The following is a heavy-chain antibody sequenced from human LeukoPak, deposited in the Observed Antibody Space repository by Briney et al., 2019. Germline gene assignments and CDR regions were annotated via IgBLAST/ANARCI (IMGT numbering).Heavy chain of an antibody. Sequence: GGSLRLSCAASGFTFSSYAMSWVRQAPGKGLEWVSAISGSGGSTYYADSVKGRFTISRDNAKNSLYLQMNSLRAEDTAVYYCARDDDFWSGYYSKDDYWGQGTLVTVSS. CDR1: GFTFSSYA. J-gene: IGHJ4*02. D-gene: IGHD3-3*01. V-gene: IGHV3-23*01. CDR3: ARDDDFWSGYYSKDDY. CDR2: ISGSGGST.